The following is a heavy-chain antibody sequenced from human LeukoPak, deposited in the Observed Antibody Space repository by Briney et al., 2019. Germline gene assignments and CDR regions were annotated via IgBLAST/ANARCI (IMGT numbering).Heavy chain of an antibody. Sequence: SVKVSCKASGGTFSSYAISWVRRAPGQGLEWMGRIIPILGIANYAQKFQGRVTITADKSTSTAYMELSSLRSEDTAVYYCARASAAGTSLYMDVWGKGTTVTVSS. J-gene: IGHJ6*03. CDR1: GGTFSSYA. V-gene: IGHV1-69*04. CDR2: IIPILGIA. D-gene: IGHD6-13*01. CDR3: ARASAAGTSLYMDV.